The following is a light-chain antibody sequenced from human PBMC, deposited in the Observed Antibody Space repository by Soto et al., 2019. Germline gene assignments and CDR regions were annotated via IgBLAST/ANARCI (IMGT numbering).Light chain of an antibody. CDR2: DAS. Sequence: EIVLTQSPATLSLSPGERATLSCRASQSVSSHLAWYQQKPGQAPRLLIYDASSRATGIPARFSGSGSGTDFTLSISSLEPEDFAVYYCQQRSDWPLTFGGGTKVETK. V-gene: IGKV3-11*01. CDR1: QSVSSH. J-gene: IGKJ4*01. CDR3: QQRSDWPLT.